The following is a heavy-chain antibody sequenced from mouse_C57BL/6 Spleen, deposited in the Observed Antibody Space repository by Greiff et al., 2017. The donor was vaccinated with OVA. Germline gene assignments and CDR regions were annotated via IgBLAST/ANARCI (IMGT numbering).Heavy chain of an antibody. J-gene: IGHJ4*01. CDR1: GFTFTDYY. V-gene: IGHV7-3*01. CDR3: ARGGNYAMDY. CDR2: IRNKANGYTT. Sequence: EVKVEESGGGLVQPGGSLSLSCAASGFTFTDYYMSWVRQPPGKALEWLGFIRNKANGYTTEYSASVKGRVTISRDNSQSILYLQMNALRAEDSATYYCARGGNYAMDYWGQGTSVTVSS.